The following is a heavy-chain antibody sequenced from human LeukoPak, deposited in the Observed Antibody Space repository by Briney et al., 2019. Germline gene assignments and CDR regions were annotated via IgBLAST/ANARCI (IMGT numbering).Heavy chain of an antibody. Sequence: SVRVSCKASGGTFSSYAISWVRQAPGQGLEWMGGIIPIFGTANYAQKFQGRVTITTDESTSTAYMELSSLRSEDTAVYYCASSLGGGFDYWGQGTLVTVSS. J-gene: IGHJ4*02. CDR3: ASSLGGGFDY. V-gene: IGHV1-69*05. D-gene: IGHD1-26*01. CDR2: IIPIFGTA. CDR1: GGTFSSYA.